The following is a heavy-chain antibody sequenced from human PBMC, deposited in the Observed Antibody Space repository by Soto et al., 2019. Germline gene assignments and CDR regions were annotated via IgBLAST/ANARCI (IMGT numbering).Heavy chain of an antibody. Sequence: SETLSLTCSVSGGSIRGSDDYWGWIRQSPGKGLEYIGSVFYTGSAYYNPSFESRVSIVADTSTNRFFLNLKSVTATDTGVYYCAKTPTGYYDSWGQGILVTVSS. D-gene: IGHD2-8*02. V-gene: IGHV4-39*02. J-gene: IGHJ4*02. CDR2: VFYTGSA. CDR3: AKTPTGYYDS. CDR1: GGSIRGSDDY.